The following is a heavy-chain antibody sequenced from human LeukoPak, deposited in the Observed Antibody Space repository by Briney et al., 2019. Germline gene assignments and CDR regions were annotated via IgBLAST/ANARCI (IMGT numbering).Heavy chain of an antibody. D-gene: IGHD4-11*01. CDR3: AKASGDYLGPHRALDI. CDR1: GFTFSSYA. V-gene: IGHV3-23*01. J-gene: IGHJ3*02. Sequence: GGSLRLSCAASGFTFSSYAMSWVRQAPGKGLEWVSAISGSGGSTYYADSVKGRFTISRDNSKNTLYLQMNSLRAEDTAVYYCAKASGDYLGPHRALDIWGQGTQVTVS. CDR2: ISGSGGST.